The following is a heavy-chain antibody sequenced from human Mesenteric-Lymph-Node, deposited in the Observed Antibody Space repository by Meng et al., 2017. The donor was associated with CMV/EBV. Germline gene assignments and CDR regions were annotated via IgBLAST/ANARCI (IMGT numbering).Heavy chain of an antibody. CDR2: IKQDGSEK. J-gene: IGHJ5*02. V-gene: IGHV3-7*01. Sequence: GESLKISCAASGFIFSSYWMSWVRQAPGKGLEWVANIKQDGSEKYYVDSVKGRFTISRDNAKNSLYLQMNSLRAEDTALYYCAKQLTGSAAWWFDPWGQGTVVTVSS. D-gene: IGHD1-1*01. CDR3: AKQLTGSAAWWFDP. CDR1: GFIFSSYW.